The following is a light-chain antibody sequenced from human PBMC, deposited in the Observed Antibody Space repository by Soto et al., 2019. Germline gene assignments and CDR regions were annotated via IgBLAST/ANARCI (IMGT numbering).Light chain of an antibody. V-gene: IGLV2-14*01. J-gene: IGLJ2*01. CDR2: EVS. CDR3: ASFSSGSTFV. CDR1: SSDVGGYNY. Sequence: QSALTQPASVSGSPGQSITISCTGTSSDVGGYNYVSWYQQHPDKAPKLMIFEVSQRPSGISNRFSGSKSDNTASLTISGLRPEDEADYYCASFSSGSTFVFGGGTKLTVL.